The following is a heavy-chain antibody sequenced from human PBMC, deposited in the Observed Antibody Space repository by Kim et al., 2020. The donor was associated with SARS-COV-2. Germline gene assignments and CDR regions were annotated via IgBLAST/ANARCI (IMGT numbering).Heavy chain of an antibody. V-gene: IGHV3-73*01. D-gene: IGHD3-16*01. CDR2: SDAT. Sequence: SDATAYAASVKGRFTISRDDSKNTAYLQMNSLKTEDTAVYYCTRHSTFGAWGQGTLVTVSS. CDR3: TRHSTFGA. J-gene: IGHJ4*02.